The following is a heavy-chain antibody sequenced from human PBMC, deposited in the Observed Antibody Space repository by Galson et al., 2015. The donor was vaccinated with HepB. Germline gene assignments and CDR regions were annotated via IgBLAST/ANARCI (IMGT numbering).Heavy chain of an antibody. D-gene: IGHD3-10*01. CDR1: GFTFSSYG. CDR3: ARGLLYGSGSYYDY. CDR2: IWYDGSNK. J-gene: IGHJ4*02. Sequence: SLRLSCAASGFTFSSYGMHWVRQAPGKGLEWVAVIWYDGSNKYYADSVKGRFTISRDNSKNTLYLQMNSLRAEETAVYYCARGLLYGSGSYYDYWGQGTLVTVSS. V-gene: IGHV3-33*01.